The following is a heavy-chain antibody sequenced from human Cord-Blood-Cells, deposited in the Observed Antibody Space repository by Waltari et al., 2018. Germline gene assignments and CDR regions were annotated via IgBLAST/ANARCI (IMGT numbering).Heavy chain of an antibody. D-gene: IGHD6-13*01. J-gene: IGHJ4*02. CDR3: ASGRGLPSSSFDY. V-gene: IGHV1-69*06. CDR2: IIPIFGTA. Sequence: RHPPGQGLEWMGGIIPIFGTANYAQKFQGRVTITADKSTSTAYMELSSLRSEDTAVYYCASGRGLPSSSFDYWGQGTLVTVSS.